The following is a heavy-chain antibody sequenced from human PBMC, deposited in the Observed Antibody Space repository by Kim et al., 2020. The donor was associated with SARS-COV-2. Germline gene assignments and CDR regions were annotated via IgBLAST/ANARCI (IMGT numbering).Heavy chain of an antibody. CDR2: IYYSGST. CDR3: ARRSSGWYYYYYGMDV. V-gene: IGHV4-39*01. D-gene: IGHD6-19*01. CDR1: GGSISSSSYY. J-gene: IGHJ6*02. Sequence: SETLSLTCTVSGGSISSSSYYWGWIRQPPGKGLEWIGSIYYSGSTYYNPSLKSRVTISVDTSKNQFSLKLSSVTAADTAVYYCARRSSGWYYYYYGMDVWGQGTTVTVSS.